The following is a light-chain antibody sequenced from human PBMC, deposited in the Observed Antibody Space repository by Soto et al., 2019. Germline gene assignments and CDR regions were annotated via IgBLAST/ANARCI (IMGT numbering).Light chain of an antibody. CDR3: QQYNNWWT. V-gene: IGKV3-15*01. CDR2: GAS. J-gene: IGKJ1*01. CDR1: QSINSF. Sequence: EIVLTQSPGTLSLSPGEGATLSCRASQSINSFLAWYQQKPGQAPRLLIYGASTRATGIPARFSGSGSGTEFTLTISSLQSEDFAVYYCQQYNNWWTLGQGTKVDIK.